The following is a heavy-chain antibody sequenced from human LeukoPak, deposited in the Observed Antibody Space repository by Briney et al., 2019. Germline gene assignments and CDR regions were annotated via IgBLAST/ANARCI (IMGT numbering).Heavy chain of an antibody. CDR1: GFTFCIYE. V-gene: IGHV3-48*03. D-gene: IGHD2-21*02. Sequence: GGSLRLSCAASGFTFCIYEMNWVRHAPGKGLEWVSFISRSGSPIIYAGSVEGRLTLSREHPKNPLYLQMNSLRAEDTAVYYCARSHIVVVTATPHYGMEVWGQGTTVTVSS. CDR3: ARSHIVVVTATPHYGMEV. J-gene: IGHJ6*01. CDR2: ISRSGSPI.